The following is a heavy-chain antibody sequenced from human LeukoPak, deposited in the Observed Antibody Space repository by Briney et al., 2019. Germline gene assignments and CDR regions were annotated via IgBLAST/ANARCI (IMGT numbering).Heavy chain of an antibody. CDR3: AKVRGFGY. CDR2: ISWNSGSI. J-gene: IGHJ4*02. Sequence: GGSLRLSCAASGFTFDDYAMHWVRQAPGKGLEWVSGISWNSGSIGYADSVKGRFTISRDNSKNTLYLQMNSLRAEDTAAYYCAKVRGFGYWGQGTLVTVSS. V-gene: IGHV3-9*01. CDR1: GFTFDDYA. D-gene: IGHD3-10*01.